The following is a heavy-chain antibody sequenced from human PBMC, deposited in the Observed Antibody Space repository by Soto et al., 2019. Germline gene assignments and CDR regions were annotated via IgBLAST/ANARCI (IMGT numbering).Heavy chain of an antibody. Sequence: ASVKVSFKASGYTFTSYGISWVRQAPGQGLEWMGWISAYNGNTNYAQKLQGRVTMTTDTSTSTAYMELRSLRSDDTAVYYCARDLRYFDWPPPGDWFDPWGQGTLVTVSS. CDR1: GYTFTSYG. J-gene: IGHJ5*02. D-gene: IGHD3-9*01. V-gene: IGHV1-18*01. CDR2: ISAYNGNT. CDR3: ARDLRYFDWPPPGDWFDP.